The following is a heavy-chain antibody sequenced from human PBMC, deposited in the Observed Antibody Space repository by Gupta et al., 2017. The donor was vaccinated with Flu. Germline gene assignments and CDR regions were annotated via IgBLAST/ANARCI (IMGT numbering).Heavy chain of an antibody. J-gene: IGHJ6*03. CDR2: IFHTGST. D-gene: IGHD3-3*01. CDR3: ARLVKDFWSGSNYYYYMDV. V-gene: IGHV4-4*02. Sequence: WSWGRQPPGKGLEWIGEIFHTGSTNYNPSLKSRGTISLDKSKTQFSLKLTSVTAADTAMYYCARLVKDFWSGSNYYYYMDVWGKGTTVAVSS.